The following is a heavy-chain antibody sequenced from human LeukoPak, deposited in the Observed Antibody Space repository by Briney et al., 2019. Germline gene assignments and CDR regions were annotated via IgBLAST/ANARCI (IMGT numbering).Heavy chain of an antibody. D-gene: IGHD4-17*01. V-gene: IGHV2-5*02. CDR3: AHTETVTTSEYFQH. CDR2: IYWDDDK. Sequence: SGPTLVKPTQALTLTCTFSGFSLSTSGVGVGWIRQPPGKALEWLALIYWDDDKRYSPSLKSRLTINKDTSKNQVVLTMTNMDPVDTATYYCAHTETVTTSEYFQHWGQGTLVTVSS. CDR1: GFSLSTSGVG. J-gene: IGHJ1*01.